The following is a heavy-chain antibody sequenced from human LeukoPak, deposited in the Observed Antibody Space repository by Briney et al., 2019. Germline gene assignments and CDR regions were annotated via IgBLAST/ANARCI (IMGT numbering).Heavy chain of an antibody. CDR3: ARASAWIWSGYYKVFDY. J-gene: IGHJ4*02. CDR1: GFTFSSYA. D-gene: IGHD3-3*01. Sequence: RSGGSLRLSCAASGFTFSSYAMHWVRQAPGKGLEWVAVISYDGSNKYYADSVKGRFTISRDNSKNTLYLQMNSLRAEDTAVYYCARASAWIWSGYYKVFDYWGQGTLVTVSS. CDR2: ISYDGSNK. V-gene: IGHV3-30-3*01.